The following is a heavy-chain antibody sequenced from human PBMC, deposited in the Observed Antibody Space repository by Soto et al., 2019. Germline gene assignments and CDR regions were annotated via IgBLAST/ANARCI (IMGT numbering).Heavy chain of an antibody. J-gene: IGHJ4*02. CDR1: GGSIGNSY. D-gene: IGHD6-13*01. CDR2: IYYSGSS. Sequence: QVQLQESGPGLVKPSETLSLTCTVSGGSIGNSYWSWIRQSPGKGLEWIGYIYYSGSSNSNPSLNSRVSLSVATSKNRFSLKLSSVTAADTAVYYCAGHSSSWPIFDYWGQGTLVIVSS. V-gene: IGHV4-59*08. CDR3: AGHSSSWPIFDY.